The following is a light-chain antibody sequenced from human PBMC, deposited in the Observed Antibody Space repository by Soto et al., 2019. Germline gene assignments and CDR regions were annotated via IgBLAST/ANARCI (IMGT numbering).Light chain of an antibody. V-gene: IGKV1-39*01. Sequence: DIQMTQSPSSLSASVGDRVTITCRASQSISTHLNWYQHKPGKAPNLLIYAASSLQTGVPSRFSGSGSGTDFTLTISSLQPEDFASYYCQQSYNTPRTFGQGTKVDIK. CDR2: AAS. CDR1: QSISTH. J-gene: IGKJ1*01. CDR3: QQSYNTPRT.